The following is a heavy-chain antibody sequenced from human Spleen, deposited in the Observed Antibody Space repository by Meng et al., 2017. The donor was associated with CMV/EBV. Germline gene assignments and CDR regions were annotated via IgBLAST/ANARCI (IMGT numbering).Heavy chain of an antibody. D-gene: IGHD4/OR15-4a*01. CDR2: IIPIFGTA. Sequence: SGATFSSYGISWVRQAPGQGLEWMGGIIPIFGTANYAQKFQGRVTITTDESTSTAYMELSSLRSEDTAVYYCARDIGLGGANYYFDYWGQGTLVTVSS. CDR1: GATFSSYG. V-gene: IGHV1-69*05. J-gene: IGHJ4*02. CDR3: ARDIGLGGANYYFDY.